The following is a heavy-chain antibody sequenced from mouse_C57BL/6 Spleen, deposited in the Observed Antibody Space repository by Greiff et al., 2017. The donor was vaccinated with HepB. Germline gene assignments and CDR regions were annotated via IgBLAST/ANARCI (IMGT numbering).Heavy chain of an antibody. Sequence: QVQLQQSGPELVKPGASVKISCKASGYAFSSSWMNWVKQRPGKGLEWIGRIYPGDGDTNYNGKFKGKATLTADKSSSTAYMQLSSLTSEDSAVYFCARGLLPMDYWGQGTSVTVSS. CDR2: IYPGDGDT. J-gene: IGHJ4*01. CDR1: GYAFSSSW. V-gene: IGHV1-82*01. CDR3: ARGLLPMDY. D-gene: IGHD1-1*01.